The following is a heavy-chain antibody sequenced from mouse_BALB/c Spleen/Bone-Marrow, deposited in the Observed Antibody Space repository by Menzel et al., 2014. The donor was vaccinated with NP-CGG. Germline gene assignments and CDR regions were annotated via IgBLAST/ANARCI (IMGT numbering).Heavy chain of an antibody. CDR2: IRNKAYDYTT. V-gene: IGHV7-3*02. Sequence: EVKVVESGGGLVQPGGSLRLSCTTSGFTFTDSHMSWVRQPPGKALEWLGFIRNKAYDYTTEYSASVKGRFTISRDSSQSILYLQMNTLRPEDRATYYCARFPMDYWGQGTSVTVSS. J-gene: IGHJ4*01. CDR1: GFTFTDSH. CDR3: ARFPMDY.